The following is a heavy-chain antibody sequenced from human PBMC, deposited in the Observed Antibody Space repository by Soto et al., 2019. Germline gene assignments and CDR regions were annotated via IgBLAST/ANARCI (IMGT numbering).Heavy chain of an antibody. J-gene: IGHJ4*02. D-gene: IGHD3-22*01. CDR1: GGSISSSNW. CDR2: FYYTGST. CDR3: ARSMHYSDGSNYSPFDY. V-gene: IGHV4-28*01. Sequence: SETLSLTCAVSGGSISSSNWWSWIRQPPGKGLEWIGYFYYTGSTNYNPSLKSRVTISIDASKNQFSLRLSSVTAADTAVYYCARSMHYSDGSNYSPFDYWGQGTLVTVSS.